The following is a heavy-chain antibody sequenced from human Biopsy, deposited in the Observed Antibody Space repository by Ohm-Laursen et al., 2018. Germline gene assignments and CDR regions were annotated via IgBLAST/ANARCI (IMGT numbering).Heavy chain of an antibody. CDR2: IWYDGTNE. CDR3: ARGLSSGWYGYFDV. Sequence: SLRLSCAASGFTFGHYAMHWVRQAPGKGLEWISLIWYDGTNEDYADSVKGRFTISRDNSKNTLYLQINTLTLEDTAFYYCARGLSSGWYGYFDVWGRGTLVTISS. V-gene: IGHV3-33*01. D-gene: IGHD6-19*01. CDR1: GFTFGHYA. J-gene: IGHJ2*01.